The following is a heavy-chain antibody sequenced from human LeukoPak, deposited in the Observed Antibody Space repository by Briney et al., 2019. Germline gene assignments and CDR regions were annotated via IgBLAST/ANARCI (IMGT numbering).Heavy chain of an antibody. Sequence: ASVKVSCKASGYTFTGYYMHWVRQAPGQGLEWMGWINPTSGGKNYAQKFQGRVTMTRDTSISTAYMELSRLRSDDTAVYYCASGSSAALHDYYGSGSYYNLGYWGQGTLVTVSS. CDR3: ASGSSAALHDYYGSGSYYNLGY. CDR2: INPTSGGK. D-gene: IGHD3-10*01. CDR1: GYTFTGYY. J-gene: IGHJ4*02. V-gene: IGHV1-2*02.